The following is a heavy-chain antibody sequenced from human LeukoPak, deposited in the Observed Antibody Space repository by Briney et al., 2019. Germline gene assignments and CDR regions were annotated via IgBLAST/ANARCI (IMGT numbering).Heavy chain of an antibody. CDR3: ARGYYDSSGYVNWFDP. CDR1: GGTFSSYA. CDR2: MNPNSGNT. D-gene: IGHD3-22*01. V-gene: IGHV1-8*03. Sequence: ASVKVSCKASGGTFSSYAISLVRQATGQGLEWMGWMNPNSGNTGYAQKFQGRVTITRNTSISTAYMELSSLRSEDTAVYYCARGYYDSSGYVNWFDPWGQGTLVTVSS. J-gene: IGHJ5*02.